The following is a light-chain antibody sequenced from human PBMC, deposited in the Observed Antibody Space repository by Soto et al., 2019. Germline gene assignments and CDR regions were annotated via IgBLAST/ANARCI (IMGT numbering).Light chain of an antibody. J-gene: IGKJ4*01. V-gene: IGKV1-5*03. CDR1: QSINNW. Sequence: DIQMTQSPSTLSASEGDRITITCRACQSINNWLAWYQQKPGKASKLLISKAPNLKSGIPSRFSGTGSGTEFTLTISSLQPDDFASYYCQQYDGYPFTFGGGTKVES. CDR2: KAP. CDR3: QQYDGYPFT.